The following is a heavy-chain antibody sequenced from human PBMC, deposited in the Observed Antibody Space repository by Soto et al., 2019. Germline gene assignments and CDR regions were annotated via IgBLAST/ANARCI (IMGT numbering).Heavy chain of an antibody. V-gene: IGHV1-69*01. J-gene: IGHJ5*02. D-gene: IGHD3-3*01. CDR3: AGVRETNFAEDYWSDR. CDR2: IIPIFGTA. CDR1: GGTFSSYA. Sequence: QVQLVQSGAEVKKPGSSVKVSCKASGGTFSSYAISWVRQAPGQGLEWMGGIIPIFGTANYAQKFQGRVTITADQSTSTADMGLSSLRSDNTAVYYCAGVRETNFAEDYWSDRWGQRTVRIVCS.